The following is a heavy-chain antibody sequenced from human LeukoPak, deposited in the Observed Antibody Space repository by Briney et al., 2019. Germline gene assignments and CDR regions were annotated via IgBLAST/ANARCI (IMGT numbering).Heavy chain of an antibody. V-gene: IGHV1-2*02. J-gene: IGHJ4*02. CDR1: GYTFTSYD. CDR3: ARGNSEMAIDY. CDR2: INPNSGGT. Sequence: ASVKVSCKASGYTFTSYDINWVRQATGQGLEWTGWINPNSGGTNYAQKFQGRVTMTRDTSISTAYMELSRLRSDDTAVYYCARGNSEMAIDYWGQGTLVTVSS. D-gene: IGHD5-24*01.